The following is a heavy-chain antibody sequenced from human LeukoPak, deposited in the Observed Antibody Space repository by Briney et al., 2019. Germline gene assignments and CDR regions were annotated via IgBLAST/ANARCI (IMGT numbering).Heavy chain of an antibody. Sequence: SGPTLVKPTQTLTLTCPFSGFSLSTSGVGVGLIRQPPGKALEWLALIYWDDDKRYSPSLKSRLTITKDTSKNQVVLTMTNMDPVDTATYYCAKIRTAYEILTGYYGYWGQGTLVTVSS. CDR1: GFSLSTSGVG. D-gene: IGHD3-9*01. V-gene: IGHV2-5*02. CDR3: AKIRTAYEILTGYYGY. J-gene: IGHJ4*02. CDR2: IYWDDDK.